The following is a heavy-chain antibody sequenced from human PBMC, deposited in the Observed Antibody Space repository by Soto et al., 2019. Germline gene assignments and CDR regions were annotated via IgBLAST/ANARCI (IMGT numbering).Heavy chain of an antibody. D-gene: IGHD3-22*01. V-gene: IGHV4-4*02. CDR2: IYHSGST. Sequence: SETLSLTCAVSGGSISSSNWWSWVRQPPGKGLEWIGEIYHSGSTNYNPSLKSRVTISVDKSKNQFSLKLSSVTAADTAVYYCARDKRPYYYDSSGYYSGFDYWGQGTLVTVSS. J-gene: IGHJ4*02. CDR1: GGSISSSNW. CDR3: ARDKRPYYYDSSGYYSGFDY.